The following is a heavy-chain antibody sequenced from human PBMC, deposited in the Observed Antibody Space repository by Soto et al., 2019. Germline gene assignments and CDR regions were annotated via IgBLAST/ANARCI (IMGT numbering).Heavy chain of an antibody. V-gene: IGHV3-23*01. Sequence: GGSLRLSCAASGFTFSAYAMTWVRQAPGKGLEWVSTIPSSSTTSYYADSVKGRFTISRDSAKNTLYLQMNSLRAEDAAVYYCARGNYYSMDVWGQGTTVTVSS. CDR2: IPSSSTTS. J-gene: IGHJ6*02. CDR3: ARGNYYSMDV. CDR1: GFTFSAYA.